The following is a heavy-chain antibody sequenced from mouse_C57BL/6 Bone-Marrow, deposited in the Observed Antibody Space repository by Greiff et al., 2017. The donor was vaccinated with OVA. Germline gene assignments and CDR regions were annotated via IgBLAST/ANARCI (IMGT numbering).Heavy chain of an antibody. Sequence: QVQLQQPGAELVKPGASVKLSCKASGYTFTSYWMQWVKQRPGQGLEWIGEIDPSDSYTNYNQKFKGKATLTVDTSSRTAYMQLSSLTSEDSAVYYCARRDATGTGYWGQGTTLTVSS. CDR1: GYTFTSYW. D-gene: IGHD4-1*02. CDR2: IDPSDSYT. J-gene: IGHJ2*01. CDR3: ARRDATGTGY. V-gene: IGHV1-50*01.